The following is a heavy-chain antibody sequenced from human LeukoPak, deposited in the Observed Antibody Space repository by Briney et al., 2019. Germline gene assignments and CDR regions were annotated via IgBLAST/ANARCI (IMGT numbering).Heavy chain of an antibody. CDR2: ISGSGGST. V-gene: IGHV3-23*01. J-gene: IGHJ4*02. D-gene: IGHD2/OR15-2a*01. Sequence: PGGSLRLSCAASGFMFSSYAMSWVRQAPGKGLEWVLAISGSGGSTYYADSVKGRFTISRDNSKNTLYLQMNSLRAEDTAIYYCAREGPRGNSQFDYWGQGTLVTVSS. CDR3: AREGPRGNSQFDY. CDR1: GFMFSSYA.